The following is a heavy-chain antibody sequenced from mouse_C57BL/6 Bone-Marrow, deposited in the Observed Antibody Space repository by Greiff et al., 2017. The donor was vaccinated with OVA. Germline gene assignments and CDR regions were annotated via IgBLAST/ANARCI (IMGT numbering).Heavy chain of an antibody. CDR3: TRRGSSGPWFAY. V-gene: IGHV6-6*01. CDR1: GFTFSDAW. CDR2: IRNKANNHAT. D-gene: IGHD3-2*02. Sequence: EVNLVESGGGLVQPGGSMKLSCAASGFTFSDAWMDWVRQSPEKGLEWVAEIRNKANNHATYYAESVKGRFTISRDDSKSSVYLQMNSLRAEDTGIYYCTRRGSSGPWFAYWGQGTLVTVSA. J-gene: IGHJ3*01.